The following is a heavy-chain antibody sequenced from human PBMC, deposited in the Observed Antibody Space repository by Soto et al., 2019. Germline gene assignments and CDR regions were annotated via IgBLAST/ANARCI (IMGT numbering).Heavy chain of an antibody. V-gene: IGHV4-30-4*01. J-gene: IGHJ4*02. Sequence: QVQLQESGPGLVKPSQTLSLTCTVSGGSISSGDYYWSWIRQPPGKGLEWIGYIYYSGSTYYNPSPKSRVTISVDTSKNQFSLKLSSVTAADTAVYYCARGAYYYDSSGYYHFDYWGQGTLVTVSS. CDR2: IYYSGST. D-gene: IGHD3-22*01. CDR3: ARGAYYYDSSGYYHFDY. CDR1: GGSISSGDYY.